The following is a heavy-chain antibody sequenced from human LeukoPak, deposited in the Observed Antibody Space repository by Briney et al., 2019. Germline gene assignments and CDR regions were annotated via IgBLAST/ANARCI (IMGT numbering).Heavy chain of an antibody. Sequence: GGSLRLSCAASGFTFSSYAMHWVRQAPGKGLEWVAVISYDGSNKYYADSVKGRFTISRDNSKNTLYLQMNSLRAEDTAVYYCARDRLVATIVYWGQGTLVTVSS. J-gene: IGHJ4*02. CDR1: GFTFSSYA. V-gene: IGHV3-30-3*01. D-gene: IGHD2-15*01. CDR2: ISYDGSNK. CDR3: ARDRLVATIVY.